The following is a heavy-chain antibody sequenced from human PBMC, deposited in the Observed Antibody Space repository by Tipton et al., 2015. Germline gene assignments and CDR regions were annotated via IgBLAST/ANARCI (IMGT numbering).Heavy chain of an antibody. CDR1: GGSFSGYY. CDR2: IYYSGST. J-gene: IGHJ5*02. V-gene: IGHV4-59*01. CDR3: ARLRETYGSDSDNWFDP. Sequence: TLSLTCAVYGGSFSGYYWSWIRQPPGKGLEGIGNIYYSGSTKYNPSLKSRVTISVDTSKNQFSLKLSSVTAADTAVYYCARLRETYGSDSDNWFDPWGQGTLVTVSS. D-gene: IGHD3-10*01.